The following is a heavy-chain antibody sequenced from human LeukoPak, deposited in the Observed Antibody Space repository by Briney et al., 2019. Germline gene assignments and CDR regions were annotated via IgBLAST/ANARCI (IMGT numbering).Heavy chain of an antibody. J-gene: IGHJ4*02. CDR2: ISSSSSYI. CDR3: ARGGGDSSGYPPYYFDY. CDR1: GFTFSSYS. Sequence: GGSLRLSCAASGFTFSSYSMNWVRQAPGKGLEWVSSISSSSSYIYYADSVKGRFTISRDNAKNSLYLQMNSLRAEDTAVYYCARGGGDSSGYPPYYFDYWGQGTLVTVSS. D-gene: IGHD3-22*01. V-gene: IGHV3-21*01.